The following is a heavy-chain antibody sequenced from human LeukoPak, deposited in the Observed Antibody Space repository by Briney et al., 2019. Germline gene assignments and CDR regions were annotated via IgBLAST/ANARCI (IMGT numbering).Heavy chain of an antibody. J-gene: IGHJ4*02. CDR3: AREQQLISHVGY. Sequence: SETLSLTCTVSGGSISSSSYYWGWIRQPPGKGLELIGRIYYSGRTYNHPSLMSRVTLSVDPYKNEFSLKLRSGTAADTAVYFGAREQQLISHVGYWGQGTLVTVS. CDR2: IYYSGRT. D-gene: IGHD6-13*01. V-gene: IGHV4-39*07. CDR1: GGSISSSSYY.